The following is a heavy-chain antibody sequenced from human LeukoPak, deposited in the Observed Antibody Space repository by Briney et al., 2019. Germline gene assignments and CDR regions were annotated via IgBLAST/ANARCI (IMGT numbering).Heavy chain of an antibody. V-gene: IGHV4-59*01. J-gene: IGHJ4*02. D-gene: IGHD4-17*01. CDR2: IYYSGST. CDR3: ARAGNYGDYVAHFDY. Sequence: SETLSLTCTVSGGSISSYYWSWIRQPPGKGLEWIGYIYYSGSTNYNPSLKSRVTISVDTSKSQFSLKLSSVTAADTAVYYCARAGNYGDYVAHFDYWGQGTLVTVSS. CDR1: GGSISSYY.